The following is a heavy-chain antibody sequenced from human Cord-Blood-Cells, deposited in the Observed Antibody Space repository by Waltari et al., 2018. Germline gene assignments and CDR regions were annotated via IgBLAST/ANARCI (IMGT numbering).Heavy chain of an antibody. V-gene: IGHV4-59*01. CDR1: GGSISRYY. Sequence: QVQLQESGPGLVKPSETLSLTCTVSGGSISRYYWSWIRQPPGKGLEWIGYIYYSGSTNYNPSLKSRVTISVDTSKNQFSLKLSSVTAADTAVYYCAREEHSSSWYAFDIWGQGTMVTVSS. CDR3: AREEHSSSWYAFDI. J-gene: IGHJ3*02. D-gene: IGHD6-13*01. CDR2: IYYSGST.